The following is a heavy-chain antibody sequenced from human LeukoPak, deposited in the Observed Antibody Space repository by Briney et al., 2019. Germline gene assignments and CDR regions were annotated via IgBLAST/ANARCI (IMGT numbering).Heavy chain of an antibody. CDR1: GFTFSSYW. CDR2: VSSDGSSE. J-gene: IGHJ4*02. D-gene: IGHD6-19*01. Sequence: PGGSLRLSCAASGFTFSSYWMSWVRQAPGKGLEWVAVVSSDGSSEYYADSVKGRFTIYRDNSKNTLYLQMNSLRAEDTALYYCVKADISGWHNLDYWGQGTLVTVSS. V-gene: IGHV3-30*18. CDR3: VKADISGWHNLDY.